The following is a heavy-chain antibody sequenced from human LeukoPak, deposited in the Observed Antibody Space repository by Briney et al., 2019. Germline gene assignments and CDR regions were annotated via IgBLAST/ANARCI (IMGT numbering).Heavy chain of an antibody. J-gene: IGHJ3*02. CDR3: ARDRYCSSTSCDDAFDI. D-gene: IGHD2-2*01. Sequence: SETLSLTCTVSGGSISSYYWGWIRQPPGKGLEWIGYIYYSGSTNYNPSLKSRVTISVDTSKNQFSLKLSSVTAADTAVYYCARDRYCSSTSCDDAFDIWGQGTMVTVSS. CDR1: GGSISSYY. CDR2: IYYSGST. V-gene: IGHV4-59*01.